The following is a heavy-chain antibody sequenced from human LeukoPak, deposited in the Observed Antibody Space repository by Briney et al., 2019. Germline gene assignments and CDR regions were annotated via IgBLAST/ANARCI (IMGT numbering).Heavy chain of an antibody. D-gene: IGHD4-17*01. CDR3: ANSPPYSDTVTTEFDY. Sequence: GGSLRLSCAASGFTFSSYNMNWVRQAPGKGLDWVSSISTTSTYISYTDSVKGRFTISRDNAKNSLYLHMNSLRVEDTAVYYCANSPPYSDTVTTEFDYWGQGTLVTVSS. CDR1: GFTFSSYN. CDR2: ISTTSTYI. V-gene: IGHV3-21*01. J-gene: IGHJ4*02.